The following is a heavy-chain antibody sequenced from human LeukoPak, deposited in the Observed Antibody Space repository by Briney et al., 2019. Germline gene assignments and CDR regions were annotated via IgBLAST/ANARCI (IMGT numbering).Heavy chain of an antibody. D-gene: IGHD6-13*01. CDR1: GYTFTTYG. CDR2: ISAYNGDT. V-gene: IGHV1-18*01. Sequence: ASVRISCKASGYTFTTYGITWVRQAPGQGLEWMGWISAYNGDTSYAQNLQDRVTMATDTSTSTAYMELRSLISDDTAVYYCARALRIAADWSDPWGQGTLVTVSS. CDR3: ARALRIAADWSDP. J-gene: IGHJ5*02.